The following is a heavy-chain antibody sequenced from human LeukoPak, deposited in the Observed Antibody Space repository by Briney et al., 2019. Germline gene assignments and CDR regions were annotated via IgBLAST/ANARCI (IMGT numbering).Heavy chain of an antibody. D-gene: IGHD3-10*01. CDR1: GFTFSSYS. CDR3: AREGRESPFDY. V-gene: IGHV3-21*01. Sequence: GGSLRLSCAASGFTFSSYSMNWVRQAPGKWLEWVSSISSSSSYIYYADSVKGRFTISRDNAKNSLYLQMNSLRAEDTAVYYCAREGRESPFDYWGQGTLVTVSS. J-gene: IGHJ4*02. CDR2: ISSSSSYI.